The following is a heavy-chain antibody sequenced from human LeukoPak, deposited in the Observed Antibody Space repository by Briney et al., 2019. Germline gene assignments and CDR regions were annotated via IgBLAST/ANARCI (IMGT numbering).Heavy chain of an antibody. CDR2: IIPIFGTA. V-gene: IGHV1-69*05. CDR3: ARVQGVGETPWCFDL. CDR1: GGTFSSYA. D-gene: IGHD1-26*01. Sequence: SVKVSCKASGGTFSSYAISWVRQAPGQGLEWMGGIIPIFGTANYAQKFQGRVTITTDESTSTAYMELSSLRSEDTAVYYCARVQGVGETPWCFDLWGRGTLVTVSS. J-gene: IGHJ2*01.